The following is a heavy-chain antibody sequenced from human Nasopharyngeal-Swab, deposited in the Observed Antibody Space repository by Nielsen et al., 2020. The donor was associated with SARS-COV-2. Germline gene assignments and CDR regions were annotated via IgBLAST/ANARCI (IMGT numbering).Heavy chain of an antibody. V-gene: IGHV1-69*13. Sequence: SVKVSCKASGGTFSSYAISWVRQAPGQGLEWMGGIIPILGTANYAQKFQGRVTITADESTGTAYMELSSLRSEDTAVYYCARDDLGRYFGYWGQGTLVTVSS. CDR2: IIPILGTA. CDR3: ARDDLGRYFGY. CDR1: GGTFSSYA. J-gene: IGHJ4*02. D-gene: IGHD3-9*01.